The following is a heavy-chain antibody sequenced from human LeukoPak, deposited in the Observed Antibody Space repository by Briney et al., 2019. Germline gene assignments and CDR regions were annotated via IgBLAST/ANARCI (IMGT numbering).Heavy chain of an antibody. V-gene: IGHV3-15*01. J-gene: IGHJ4*02. D-gene: IGHD1-26*01. CDR1: GFTFSNAW. Sequence: KLGGSLRLSCAASGFTFSNAWMSWVRQAPGKGLEWVGRIKSKTDGGTTDYAAPVKGRFTISRDDSKNTLYLQMNSLKTEDTAVYYCTTAVGWELHFRYWGQGTLVTVSS. CDR3: TTAVGWELHFRY. CDR2: IKSKTDGGTT.